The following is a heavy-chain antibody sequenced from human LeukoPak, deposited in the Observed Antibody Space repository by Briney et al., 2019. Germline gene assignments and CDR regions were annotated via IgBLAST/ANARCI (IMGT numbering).Heavy chain of an antibody. CDR3: ARGGCSSTSCYTSRDNWFDP. CDR2: MNPNSGNT. Sequence: PLASVKVSCKASGYTFTSYDINWVRQATGQGLEWMGWMNPNSGNTGYAQKFQGRVTITRNTSISIAYMELSSLRSEDTAVYYCARGGCSSTSCYTSRDNWFDPWGQGTLVTVSS. V-gene: IGHV1-8*03. J-gene: IGHJ5*02. D-gene: IGHD2-2*02. CDR1: GYTFTSYD.